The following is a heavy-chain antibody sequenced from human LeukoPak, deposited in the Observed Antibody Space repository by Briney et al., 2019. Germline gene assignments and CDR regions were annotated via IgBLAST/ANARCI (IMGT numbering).Heavy chain of an antibody. D-gene: IGHD3-3*02. CDR2: IGDRGRP. J-gene: IGHJ4*02. CDR3: AKDLHFWRGIDY. Sequence: GGSLRLSCAAPGFTFRTNAMSWVRQAPGKGLEWGAGIGDRGRPFYGDSEKGRFTTSRDNSNNTLYLQMNSLRAEDTAIYYCAKDLHFWRGIDYWGQGTLATVSS. CDR1: GFTFRTNA. V-gene: IGHV3-23*01.